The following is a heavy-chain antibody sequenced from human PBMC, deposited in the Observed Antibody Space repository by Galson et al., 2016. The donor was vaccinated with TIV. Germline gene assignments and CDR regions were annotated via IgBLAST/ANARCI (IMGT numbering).Heavy chain of an antibody. J-gene: IGHJ1*01. D-gene: IGHD3-22*01. Sequence: SVKVSCKASGYIFSGYFMHWVRQAPGQGLEWMGWINPNSGGTNYAQKFQGRVTMTRDTTRDTSISTAYMELNRLRSDDTAVYFCFLYGSDNYQMDSQHWGQGTLVTVSS. CDR2: INPNSGGT. CDR1: GYIFSGYF. V-gene: IGHV1-2*02. CDR3: FLYGSDNYQMDSQH.